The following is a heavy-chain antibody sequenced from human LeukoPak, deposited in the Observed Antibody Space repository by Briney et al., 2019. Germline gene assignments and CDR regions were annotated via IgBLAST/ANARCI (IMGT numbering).Heavy chain of an antibody. V-gene: IGHV4-59*01. D-gene: IGHD3-16*01. Sequence: KPSETLSLTCTVSGGSISGYYWSWIRRPPGKGLEWIGYIYYSGSTSYNPSLKSRVTISVDTSKNQFSLKLSSVTAADTAVYYCVRDSSYDYVWGGYYYSGMDVWGQGTTVTVSS. J-gene: IGHJ6*02. CDR1: GGSISGYY. CDR2: IYYSGST. CDR3: VRDSSYDYVWGGYYYSGMDV.